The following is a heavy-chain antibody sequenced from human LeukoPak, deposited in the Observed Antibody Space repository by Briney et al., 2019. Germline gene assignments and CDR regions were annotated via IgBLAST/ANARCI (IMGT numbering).Heavy chain of an antibody. D-gene: IGHD6-13*01. V-gene: IGHV4-59*08. CDR3: ARMSSSWLTLDH. CDR2: IYYTGST. J-gene: IGHJ4*02. Sequence: SETLSLTCTVSGGSITTNYWSWIRQPPGKGLEWIGYIYYTGSTNYNPSLTSRVTISVDTSKNQFSLKLSSVTAADAAIYYCARMSSSWLTLDHWGQGTLVTVSS. CDR1: GGSITTNY.